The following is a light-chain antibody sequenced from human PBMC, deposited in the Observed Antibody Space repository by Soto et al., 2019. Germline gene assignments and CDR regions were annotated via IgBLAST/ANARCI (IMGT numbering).Light chain of an antibody. V-gene: IGKV1-9*01. Sequence: DMELTESPSFLSASVGDRVTITCRASQGIRNYLAWYQQKPGKAPKLLIYAASSLQSGVPSRFSGSGSGTDFTLTINRLEPEDFAVYYCQQYGSSPKTFGQGTKV. CDR3: QQYGSSPKT. CDR2: AAS. J-gene: IGKJ1*01. CDR1: QGIRNY.